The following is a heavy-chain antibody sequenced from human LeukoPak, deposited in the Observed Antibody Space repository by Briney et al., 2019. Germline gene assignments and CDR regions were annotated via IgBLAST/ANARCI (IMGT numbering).Heavy chain of an antibody. CDR1: GGTFSSYT. CDR3: ASNPTYYYDSSGYESQR. V-gene: IGHV1-69*02. CDR2: IIPILGIA. Sequence: SVKVSCKASGGTFSSYTISWVRQAPGQGLEWMGRIIPILGIANYAQKFQGRVTITAGKSTSTAYMELSSLRSEDTAVYYCASNPTYYYDSSGYESQRWGQGTLVTVSS. D-gene: IGHD3-22*01. J-gene: IGHJ4*02.